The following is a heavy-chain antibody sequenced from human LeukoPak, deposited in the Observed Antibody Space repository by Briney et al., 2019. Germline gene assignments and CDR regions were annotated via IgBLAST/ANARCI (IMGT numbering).Heavy chain of an antibody. V-gene: IGHV1-46*01. CDR3: ASTGDSLNEWEWDAFDI. CDR2: INPSGGST. D-gene: IGHD1-26*01. Sequence: GASVKVSCKASGYTFTSYYMHWVRQAPGQGLEWMGIINPSGGSTSYAQKFQGRVTMTRDTSTSTVYMELSSLRSGDTAVYYCASTGDSLNEWEWDAFDIWGQGTMVTVSS. J-gene: IGHJ3*02. CDR1: GYTFTSYY.